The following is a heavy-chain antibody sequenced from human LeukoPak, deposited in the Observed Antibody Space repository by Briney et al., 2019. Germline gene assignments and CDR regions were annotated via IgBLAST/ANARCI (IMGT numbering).Heavy chain of an antibody. CDR3: ARDGYCSGGSCYGWTYYYYYGMDV. CDR1: GGSISSYY. D-gene: IGHD2-15*01. Sequence: PSEALSLTCTVSGGSISSYYWNWIRQPAGKGLEWIGRIYTSGSTNYNPSLKSRVTISVDTSKNQFSLKLSSVTAADTAVYYCARDGYCSGGSCYGWTYYYYYGMDVWGQGTTVTVSS. CDR2: IYTSGST. J-gene: IGHJ6*02. V-gene: IGHV4-4*07.